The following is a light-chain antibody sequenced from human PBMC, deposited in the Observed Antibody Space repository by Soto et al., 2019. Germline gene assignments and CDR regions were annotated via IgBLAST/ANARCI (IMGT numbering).Light chain of an antibody. CDR1: QGIATF. CDR2: GAS. CDR3: QQFNSFPIP. J-gene: IGKJ3*01. Sequence: IQLTQSPSSLSASVGDRVTISCRASQGIATFLAWYQQKPGKATKLLIYGASTLQSGVPSRFSGSGSGTDFTLTISSLQPEDFATYYWQQFNSFPIPFGPGTKVDSK. V-gene: IGKV1-9*01.